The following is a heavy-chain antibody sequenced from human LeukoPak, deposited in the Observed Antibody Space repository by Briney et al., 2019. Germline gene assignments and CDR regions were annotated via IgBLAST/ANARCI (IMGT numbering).Heavy chain of an antibody. D-gene: IGHD1-14*01. J-gene: IGHJ4*02. CDR1: GFTFSTYG. CDR2: ISYDGSNE. CDR3: ARGLQYTGRNYFDY. V-gene: IGHV3-30*03. Sequence: PGRSLRLSCAASGFTFSTYGMHWVRQAPGKGLEWVAVISYDGSNEYYADSMKGRFTISRDNSNNTLSLQMNSLRAEDTALYYCARGLQYTGRNYFDYWGQGTLVTVSS.